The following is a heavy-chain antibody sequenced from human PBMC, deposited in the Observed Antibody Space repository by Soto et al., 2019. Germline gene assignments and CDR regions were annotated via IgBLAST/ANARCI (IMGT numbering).Heavy chain of an antibody. J-gene: IGHJ5*02. Sequence: PSQTLSLTCAISGDSVSSNTASWNWIRQSPSRGLEWLGRTYFRSKWYNDYAVSVKSRIIINPDTSNNQFSLQLNSVTPEDTAVYFCAKGDNLGPKTGYAFDPWGQGIIVTVPS. CDR3: AKGDNLGPKTGYAFDP. CDR2: TYFRSKWYN. V-gene: IGHV6-1*01. CDR1: GDSVSSNTAS. D-gene: IGHD5-12*01.